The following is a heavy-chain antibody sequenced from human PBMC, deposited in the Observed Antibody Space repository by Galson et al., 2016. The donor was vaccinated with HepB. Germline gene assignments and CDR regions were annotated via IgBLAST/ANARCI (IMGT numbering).Heavy chain of an antibody. CDR2: IKTKRNGETK. V-gene: IGHV3-15*06. CDR1: GFTFSSAW. Sequence: SLRLSCAASGFTFSSAWMNWVRHVPGKGLEWVALIKTKRNGETKHYAAPVKGRLTISRDDSRETVNLKMDSLKTEDTGVYYCTSERVAAFEYWGPGTLVTVSS. CDR3: TSERVAAFEY. D-gene: IGHD2-15*01. J-gene: IGHJ4*02.